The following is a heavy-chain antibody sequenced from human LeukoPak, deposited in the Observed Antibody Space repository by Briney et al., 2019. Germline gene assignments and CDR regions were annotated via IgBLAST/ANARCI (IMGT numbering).Heavy chain of an antibody. CDR1: GGSFSGYY. CDR3: ARVGVGATEFDY. CDR2: INHSGST. Sequence: PSETLSHTCAVYGGSFSGYYWSGIRQPPGKGLEWIGEINHSGSTNYNPSLKSRVTISVDTSKNQFSLKVTSVTAADTAVYYCARVGVGATEFDYWGQGTLVTVSP. J-gene: IGHJ4*02. D-gene: IGHD1-26*01. V-gene: IGHV4-34*01.